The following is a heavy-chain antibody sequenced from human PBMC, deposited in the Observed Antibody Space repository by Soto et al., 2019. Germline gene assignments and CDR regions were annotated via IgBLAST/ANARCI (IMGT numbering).Heavy chain of an antibody. D-gene: IGHD3-16*02. Sequence: QVQLVESGGGVVQPGRSLRLSCAASGFTFSSYAMHWVRQAPGKGLEWVAVISYDGSNKYYADSVKGRFTISRDNSKNTLYLQMNSLRAEDTAVYYCARDGGYYDYVWGSYRLDYWGQGTLVTVSS. CDR2: ISYDGSNK. CDR1: GFTFSSYA. J-gene: IGHJ4*02. CDR3: ARDGGYYDYVWGSYRLDY. V-gene: IGHV3-30-3*01.